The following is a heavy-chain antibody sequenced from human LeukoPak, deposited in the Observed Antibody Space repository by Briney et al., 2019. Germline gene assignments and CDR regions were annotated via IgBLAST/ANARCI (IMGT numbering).Heavy chain of an antibody. V-gene: IGHV3-48*02. Sequence: GGSLRLSCATSGFSFTDYPTNWVRQAPGKGLEWISNIRTTAEGAKYAYYADSVKGRVTISRDDGKNTLYLHMNSLRDDDTAVYYCATDQRYAFDYWGQGILVTVSS. CDR1: GFSFTDYP. CDR3: ATDQRYAFDY. D-gene: IGHD3-9*01. J-gene: IGHJ4*02. CDR2: IRTTAEGAKYA.